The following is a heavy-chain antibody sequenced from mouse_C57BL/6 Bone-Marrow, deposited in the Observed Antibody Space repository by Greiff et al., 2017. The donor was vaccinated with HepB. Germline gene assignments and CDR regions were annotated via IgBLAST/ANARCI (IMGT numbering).Heavy chain of an antibody. CDR2: INYDGSST. CDR3: ARGLYYYGNYYFDY. J-gene: IGHJ2*01. Sequence: EVMLVESEGGLVQPGSSMKLSCTASGFTFSDYYMAWVRQVPEKGLEWVANINYDGSSTYYLDSLKSRFIISRDNAKNILYLQMSSLKSEDTATYYCARGLYYYGNYYFDYWGQGTTLTVSS. D-gene: IGHD2-1*01. V-gene: IGHV5-16*01. CDR1: GFTFSDYY.